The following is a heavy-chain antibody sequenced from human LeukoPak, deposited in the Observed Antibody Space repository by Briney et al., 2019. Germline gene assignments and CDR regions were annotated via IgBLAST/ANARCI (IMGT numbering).Heavy chain of an antibody. D-gene: IGHD3-3*01. CDR1: GGSFSGYY. Sequence: PSETLSLTCAVYGGSFSGYYWSWIRQPPGKGLEWIGEINHSGSTNYNPSLKSRVTISVDTSKNQFSLKLSSVTAADTAVYYCARMEVGPPWFDHWGQGTLVTVSS. CDR3: ARMEVGPPWFDH. J-gene: IGHJ5*02. CDR2: INHSGST. V-gene: IGHV4-34*01.